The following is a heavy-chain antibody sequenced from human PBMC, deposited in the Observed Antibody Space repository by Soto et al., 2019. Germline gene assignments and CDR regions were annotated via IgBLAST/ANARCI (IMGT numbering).Heavy chain of an antibody. Sequence: SEPLSVTCAVYGGYFSGYYWSWIRQHTGKGLEWIGEINHSGSTNYNPSLKSRVTISVDTSKNQFSLKLSSVTAADTAVYYCARGASTRDFWSGYLPTFDYWGQGTLVTVSS. CDR2: INHSGST. CDR3: ARGASTRDFWSGYLPTFDY. D-gene: IGHD3-3*01. V-gene: IGHV4-34*01. CDR1: GGYFSGYY. J-gene: IGHJ4*02.